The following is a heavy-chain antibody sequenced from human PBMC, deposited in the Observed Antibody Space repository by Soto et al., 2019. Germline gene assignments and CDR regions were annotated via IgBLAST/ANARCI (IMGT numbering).Heavy chain of an antibody. CDR3: ATHSSSWSFDYYYGMDV. D-gene: IGHD6-13*01. CDR1: GYTFTGYY. J-gene: IGHJ6*02. V-gene: IGHV1-2*02. CDR2: INPNSGGT. Sequence: ASVKVSCKASGYTFTGYYMHWVRQAPGQGLEWMGWINPNSGGTNYAQKFQGRVTMTRDTSISTAYMELSRLRSDDTAVYYCATHSSSWSFDYYYGMDVWGQGTTVTAP.